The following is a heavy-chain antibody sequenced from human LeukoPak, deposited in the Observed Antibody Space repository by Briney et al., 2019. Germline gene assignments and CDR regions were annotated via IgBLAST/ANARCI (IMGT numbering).Heavy chain of an antibody. CDR1: GFTFSTYE. J-gene: IGHJ1*01. CDR2: ISRSASTK. Sequence: PGGSLRLSCAASGFTFSTYEMNWVRQAPGEGLEGVSYISRSASTKYYADSLKGRFTVSRDNSKNTLYLQMNALRAEDTAVYYCAKDADARPMYFQDWGQGTLVTVSS. V-gene: IGHV3-48*03. CDR3: AKDADARPMYFQD. D-gene: IGHD3-10*02.